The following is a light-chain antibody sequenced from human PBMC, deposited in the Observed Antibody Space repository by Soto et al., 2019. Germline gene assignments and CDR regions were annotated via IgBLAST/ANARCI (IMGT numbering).Light chain of an antibody. V-gene: IGKV3-20*01. CDR1: QSVSSSY. CDR2: GAS. CDR3: QQYGSPPMYT. Sequence: EIVLTQSPGTLSLSPGERATLSCRASQSVSSSYLAWYQQKPGQAPRLLIYGASSRATGIPDRFSGSGSGTDFPLTISRLEPEDFAVFFWQQYGSPPMYTFGQGTKVDIK. J-gene: IGKJ2*01.